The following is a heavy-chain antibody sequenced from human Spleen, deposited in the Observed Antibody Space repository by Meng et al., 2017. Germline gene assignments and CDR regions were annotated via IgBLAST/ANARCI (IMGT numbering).Heavy chain of an antibody. CDR2: IKQDGSEK. CDR3: ARESLNPMIVVVTPPGY. V-gene: IGHV3-7*01. CDR1: GFTFSSYW. D-gene: IGHD3-22*01. Sequence: GESLKISCAASGFTFSSYWMSWVRQAPGKGLEWVANIKQDGSEKYYVDSVKGRFTISRDNAKNSLYLQMNSLRAEDTAVYYCARESLNPMIVVVTPPGYWGQGTLVTVSS. J-gene: IGHJ4*02.